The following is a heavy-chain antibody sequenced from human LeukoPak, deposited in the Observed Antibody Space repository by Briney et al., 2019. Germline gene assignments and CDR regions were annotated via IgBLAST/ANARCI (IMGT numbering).Heavy chain of an antibody. D-gene: IGHD6-13*01. CDR1: GFTFSTYA. V-gene: IGHV3-23*01. CDR2: ISGTGDYI. Sequence: TGGSLRLSCAASGFTFSTYAMSWVRQAPGKGLEWVSTISGTGDYIFYADSVKGRFTISRDNSKNTVYLQMNSLRADDTAVYYCAKRGIAAAASFDYWGQGTLVTVSS. CDR3: AKRGIAAAASFDY. J-gene: IGHJ4*02.